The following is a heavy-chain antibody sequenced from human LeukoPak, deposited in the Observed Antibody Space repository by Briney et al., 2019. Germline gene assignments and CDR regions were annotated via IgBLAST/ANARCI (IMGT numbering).Heavy chain of an antibody. CDR2: ISSSGSII. CDR1: GASIASHS. V-gene: IGHV3-48*01. D-gene: IGHD3-3*01. CDR3: AGDFWSSNWFDP. J-gene: IGHJ5*02. Sequence: ETLSLTCAVSGASIASHSWWNWVRQAPGKGLEWVSYISSSGSIIYYADSVKGRFTISRDNAKNSLYLQMNSLRAEDTAVYYCAGDFWSSNWFDPWGQGTLVTVSS.